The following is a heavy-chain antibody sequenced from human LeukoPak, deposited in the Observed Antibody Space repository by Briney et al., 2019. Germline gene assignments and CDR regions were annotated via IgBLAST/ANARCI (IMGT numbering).Heavy chain of an antibody. D-gene: IGHD4-17*01. J-gene: IGHJ4*02. CDR1: GFTFSSYW. V-gene: IGHV3-74*01. CDR3: VHYGER. CDR2: ISGDGRTT. Sequence: GGSLRLSCAASGFTFSSYWMHWVRQAPGKGLVWVSRISGDGRTTSYADSVKGRFTISRDNAKNTLYLQMNSLRVEDTAVYYCVHYGERWGQGTLVTVSS.